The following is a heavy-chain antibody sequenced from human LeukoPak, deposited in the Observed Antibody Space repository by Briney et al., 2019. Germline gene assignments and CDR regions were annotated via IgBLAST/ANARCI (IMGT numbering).Heavy chain of an antibody. J-gene: IGHJ4*02. CDR1: GYSFTSNW. Sequence: GESLRISCKGSGYSFTSNWIGWVRQMPGKGLEWMGVIYPSDSDTRYSPSFQGQVTISADKSISTAYLQWRSLKVSDSAMYYCARLTAVVTFDYWGQGTLVTVSS. CDR2: IYPSDSDT. CDR3: ARLTAVVTFDY. D-gene: IGHD4-23*01. V-gene: IGHV5-51*01.